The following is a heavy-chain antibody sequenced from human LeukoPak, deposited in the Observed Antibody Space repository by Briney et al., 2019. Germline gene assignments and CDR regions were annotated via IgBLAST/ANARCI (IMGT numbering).Heavy chain of an antibody. CDR1: GFTFSNHS. CDR3: ARDRAYSGNDATYFDY. D-gene: IGHD5-12*01. CDR2: LSSDGSNK. Sequence: GGSLRLSCTASGFTFSNHSIHWVRQAPGKGLEWVAVLSSDGSNKYYADSVKGRFTIARDNSKNTLFLQMNSLKTEDPALYYCARDRAYSGNDATYFDYWGQGTLVTVAS. V-gene: IGHV3-30-3*01. J-gene: IGHJ4*02.